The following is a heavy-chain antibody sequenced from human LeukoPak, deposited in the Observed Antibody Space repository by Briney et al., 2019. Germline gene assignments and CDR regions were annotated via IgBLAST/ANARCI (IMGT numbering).Heavy chain of an antibody. CDR1: GYTFTSYY. Sequence: ASVKVSCKASGYTFTSYYMHWVRQAPGQGLEWMGWINPNSGGTNYAQKFQGRVTMTRDTSISTAYMELSRLRSDDTAVYYCAREVSSSWDHQRYFDLWGRGTLVTVSS. CDR2: INPNSGGT. J-gene: IGHJ2*01. V-gene: IGHV1-2*02. D-gene: IGHD6-13*01. CDR3: AREVSSSWDHQRYFDL.